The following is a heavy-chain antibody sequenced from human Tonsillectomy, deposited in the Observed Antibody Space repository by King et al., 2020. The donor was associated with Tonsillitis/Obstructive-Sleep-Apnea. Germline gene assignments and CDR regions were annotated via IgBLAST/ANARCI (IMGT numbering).Heavy chain of an antibody. V-gene: IGHV1-2*06. CDR3: AREEYSPMDV. Sequence: QLVQSGAEVKKPGASLKVSCKASGYTFTGYYLHWVRQAPGQGLEWMGRINPNSGGTNYEQKFQGRVTVTRDTSISTAYMEVSRLRSDDTAVYYCAREEYSPMDVWGKGTTVTVSS. J-gene: IGHJ6*03. CDR1: GYTFTGYY. D-gene: IGHD5-18*01. CDR2: INPNSGGT.